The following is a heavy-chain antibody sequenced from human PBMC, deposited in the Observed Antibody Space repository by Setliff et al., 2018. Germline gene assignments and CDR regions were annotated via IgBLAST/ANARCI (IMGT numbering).Heavy chain of an antibody. CDR1: GVSFSSTTFY. CDR3: ARDPGVHSGTWCLDS. D-gene: IGHD2-8*01. CDR2: VSFFGRA. Sequence: SETLSLTCNVSGVSFSSTTFYWAWIRQSPGKGLEWIGSVSFFGRAYYNPSLQSRGAISLDTSRNQFSLELSSVTAADTAVYYCARDPGVHSGTWCLDSWGQGTQVTVSS. V-gene: IGHV4-39*07. J-gene: IGHJ4*02.